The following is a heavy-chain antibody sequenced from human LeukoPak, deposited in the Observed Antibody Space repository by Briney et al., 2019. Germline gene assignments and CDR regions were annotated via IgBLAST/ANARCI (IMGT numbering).Heavy chain of an antibody. V-gene: IGHV3-53*01. CDR3: ARAYCNSISCCTFDY. D-gene: IGHD2-2*02. CDR2: TYSGGNT. CDR1: GFTVTSNH. J-gene: IGHJ4*02. Sequence: GGSLRLSCAASGFTVTSNHMSWVRQAPGKGLEWVSVTYSGGNTYYADSVKGRFTISRDNSKNTLNLQMNSLRAEDTAVYYCARAYCNSISCCTFDYWGQGTLVTVSS.